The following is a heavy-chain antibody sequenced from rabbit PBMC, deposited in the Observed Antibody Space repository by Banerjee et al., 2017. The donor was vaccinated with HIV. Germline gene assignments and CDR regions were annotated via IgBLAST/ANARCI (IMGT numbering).Heavy chain of an antibody. CDR1: GFSFTNKYV. CDR3: ARDLAGVIGWNFNL. V-gene: IGHV1S45*01. CDR2: IDPLFNNT. D-gene: IGHD4-1*01. J-gene: IGHJ4*01. Sequence: QEQLEESGGDLVKPGTSLTLTCTASGFSFTNKYVMCWVRQAPGKGLEWIGYIDPLFNNTYYATWVNGRFTISSHNAQNTLYLQLNSLTAADTATYFCARDLAGVIGWNFNLWGPGTLVTVS.